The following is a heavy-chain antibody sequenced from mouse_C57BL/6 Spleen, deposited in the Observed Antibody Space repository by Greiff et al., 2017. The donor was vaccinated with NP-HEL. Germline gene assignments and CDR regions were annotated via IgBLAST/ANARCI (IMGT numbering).Heavy chain of an antibody. CDR2: ISSGGSYT. D-gene: IGHD1-1*02. V-gene: IGHV5-6*02. J-gene: IGHJ2*01. CDR3: ARGGSDYFDV. CDR1: GFTFISYG. Sequence: EVMLVEPGGDLVKPGGSLKLSCAASGFTFISYGMSWVRQTPDKRLEWVATISSGGSYTYYPDSVKGRSTFSRDNAKNTLYLQMSSLTSEDTAMCYCARGGSDYFDVWGKGTTLTVSS.